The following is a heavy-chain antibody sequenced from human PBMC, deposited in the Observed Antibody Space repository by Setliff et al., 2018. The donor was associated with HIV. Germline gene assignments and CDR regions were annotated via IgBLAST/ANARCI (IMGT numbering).Heavy chain of an antibody. CDR1: GFTLSSYG. D-gene: IGHD1-26*01. CDR2: IWYDGNNK. CDR3: ARDPGWGALDI. V-gene: IGHV3-33*01. Sequence: GGSLRLSCAASGFTLSSYGMHWVRQAPGKGLEWVAVIWYDGNNKNYVDSAKGRFTISRDNAKNSLYLQMDSLRDDDTAVYYCARDPGWGALDIWGQGAMVTVSS. J-gene: IGHJ3*02.